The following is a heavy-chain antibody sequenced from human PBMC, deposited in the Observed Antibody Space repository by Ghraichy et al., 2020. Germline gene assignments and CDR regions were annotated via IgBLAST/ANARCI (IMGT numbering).Heavy chain of an antibody. CDR1: GGSFSGYY. CDR3: ARGRRAYGSGTYYVPVEY. V-gene: IGHV4-34*01. J-gene: IGHJ4*02. Sequence: SETLSLTCAVYGGSFSGYYWSWIRQPPGKGLEWIGEINHSGSTNYNPSLKSRVTISVDTSKNQFSVKLSSVTAADAAVYYCARGRRAYGSGTYYVPVEYWGQGTLVTVSS. CDR2: INHSGST. D-gene: IGHD3-10*01.